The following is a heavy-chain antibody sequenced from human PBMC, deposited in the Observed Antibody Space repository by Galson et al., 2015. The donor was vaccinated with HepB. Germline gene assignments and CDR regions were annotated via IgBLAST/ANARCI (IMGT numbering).Heavy chain of an antibody. Sequence: SVKVSCKASGGTFSSYAISWVRQAPGQGLEWMGGVIPIFGTANYAQKFQGRVTITADESTSTAYMELSSLRSEDTAVYYCARTYYYDSSGYLIGPYYYYGMDVWGQGTTVTVSS. CDR3: ARTYYYDSSGYLIGPYYYYGMDV. CDR2: VIPIFGTA. J-gene: IGHJ6*02. CDR1: GGTFSSYA. V-gene: IGHV1-69*13. D-gene: IGHD3-22*01.